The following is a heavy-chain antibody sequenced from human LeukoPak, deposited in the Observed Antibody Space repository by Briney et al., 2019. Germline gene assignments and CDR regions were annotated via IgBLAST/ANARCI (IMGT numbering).Heavy chain of an antibody. V-gene: IGHV1-8*01. D-gene: IGHD5-18*01. CDR2: MNPNSGNT. CDR1: GYTFTSYD. J-gene: IGHJ4*02. Sequence: ASVKVSCKASGYTFTSYDINWVRQATGQGLEWMGWMNPNSGNTGYAQKFQGRVSMTRNTSISTAYMELSSLRSEDTAVYYCARGIWIQLWSYPQCYFDYWGQGTLVTVSS. CDR3: ARGIWIQLWSYPQCYFDY.